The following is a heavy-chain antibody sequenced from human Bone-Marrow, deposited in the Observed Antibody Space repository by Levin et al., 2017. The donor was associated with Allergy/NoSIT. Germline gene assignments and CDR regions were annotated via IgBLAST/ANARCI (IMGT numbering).Heavy chain of an antibody. Sequence: ASVKVSCKSSGYTFTEYYIHWVRQAPGQGLEWMGWINPKSGGTRYTQKFQGRVTMTRDTSMNTAYLDLSRLRSDDTAVYYCAKGGRVAVAGTSWFDPWGQGTLVTVSS. D-gene: IGHD6-19*01. CDR1: GYTFTEYY. V-gene: IGHV1-2*02. CDR2: INPKSGGT. J-gene: IGHJ5*02. CDR3: AKGGRVAVAGTSWFDP.